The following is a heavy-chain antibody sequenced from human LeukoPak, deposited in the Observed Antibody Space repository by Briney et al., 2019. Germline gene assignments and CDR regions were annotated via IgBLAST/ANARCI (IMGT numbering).Heavy chain of an antibody. CDR2: ISSSSSYI. Sequence: VGSLRLSCAASGFTFSSYSMNWVRQAPGKGLEWVSSISSSSSYIYYADSVKGRFTISRDNAKNSLYLQMNSLRAEDTAVYYCARDRPSDFWSGYYYYWGQGTLVTVSS. CDR3: ARDRPSDFWSGYYYY. CDR1: GFTFSSYS. J-gene: IGHJ4*02. D-gene: IGHD3-3*01. V-gene: IGHV3-21*01.